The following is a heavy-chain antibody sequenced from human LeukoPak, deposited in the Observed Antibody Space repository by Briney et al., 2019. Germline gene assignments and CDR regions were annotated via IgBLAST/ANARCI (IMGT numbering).Heavy chain of an antibody. CDR1: GGSISSGGYS. CDR3: ARGSYSGSYWFDY. CDR2: IYHSGST. Sequence: SQTLSLTCAVSGGSISSGGYSWRWIRQPPGKGLEWIGYIYHSGSTYYNPSLKSRVTISVDRSKNQFFLKLSSVTAADTAVYYCARGSYSGSYWFDYWGQGTLVTVSS. D-gene: IGHD1-26*01. V-gene: IGHV4-30-2*01. J-gene: IGHJ4*02.